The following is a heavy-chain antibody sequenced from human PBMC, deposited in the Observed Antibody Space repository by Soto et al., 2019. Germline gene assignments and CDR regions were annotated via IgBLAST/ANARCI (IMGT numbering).Heavy chain of an antibody. CDR1: GFSFSTYS. CDR3: AKSWGDRWNTYYFPS. D-gene: IGHD1-1*01. CDR2: ISGTGESK. V-gene: IGHV3-23*01. Sequence: EMQLLESGGGLVQPGGSLILSCAASGFSFSTYSLSWVRQSPGKGLEWVSGISGTGESKHYADSARGRFAISRDNSRNTPSLQMSSLRAEDTAVYYCAKSWGDRWNTYYFPSWGQGTLVTVSS. J-gene: IGHJ4*02.